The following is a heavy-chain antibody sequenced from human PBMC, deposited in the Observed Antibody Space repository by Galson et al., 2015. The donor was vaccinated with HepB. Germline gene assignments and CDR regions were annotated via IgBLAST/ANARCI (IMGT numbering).Heavy chain of an antibody. J-gene: IGHJ3*01. CDR1: GYTLTELS. CDR3: ATGYYYDSSGYYYYAFDL. V-gene: IGHV1-24*01. D-gene: IGHD3-22*01. CDR2: FDPEDGET. Sequence: SVKVSCKVSGYTLTELSMHWVRQAPGKGLEWMGGFDPEDGETIYAQKFQDRVTMTEDTSTDTAYMELSSLRSEDTAVYYCATGYYYDSSGYYYYAFDLWGQGTMVTVSS.